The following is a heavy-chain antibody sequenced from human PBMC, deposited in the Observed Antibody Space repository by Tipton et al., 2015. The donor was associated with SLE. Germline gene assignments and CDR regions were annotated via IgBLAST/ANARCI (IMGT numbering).Heavy chain of an antibody. CDR2: ISPGDSGS. CDR3: ARRTHPSHWFFDL. Sequence: QSGAEVKKPGESLKISCKGSGYNFITSWIGWVRQMPGKGLEWMGIISPGDSGSRYSPSFQGQVTISVDKSISTAYLQWSSLKASDTAMYYCARRTHPSHWFFDLWGRGTLVTVSS. J-gene: IGHJ2*01. CDR1: GYNFITSW. D-gene: IGHD2-2*01. V-gene: IGHV5-51*03.